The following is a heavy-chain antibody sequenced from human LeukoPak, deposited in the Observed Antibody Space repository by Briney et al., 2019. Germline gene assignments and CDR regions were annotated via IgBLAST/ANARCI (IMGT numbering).Heavy chain of an antibody. CDR1: RYTFTSYD. J-gene: IGHJ4*02. CDR3: ARLSQTPDYYTLGGYYYLGY. Sequence: GASVKVSCMASRYTFTSYDINWVREAAGQGLEWMGWMNPNTGRTGYAQKFQGRITMTRDTSINTAYMELTNLRSEDTAIYYCARLSQTPDYYTLGGYYYLGYWGQGTPVTVSS. V-gene: IGHV1-8*01. CDR2: MNPNTGRT. D-gene: IGHD3-10*01.